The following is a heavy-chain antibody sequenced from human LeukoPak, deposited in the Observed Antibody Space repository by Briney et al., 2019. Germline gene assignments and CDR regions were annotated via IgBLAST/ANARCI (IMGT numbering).Heavy chain of an antibody. CDR3: ARDLEDFDSPANDY. Sequence: SETLSLTCTVSGDSLSGYYWAWIRQPVGKGLEWIGHIYAPGSSNYSPSFKSRVTMSIDMSNNQFSLRLNSVTAADTAMYYCARDLEDFDSPANDYWGQGTHVIVSP. CDR1: GDSLSGYY. V-gene: IGHV4-4*07. D-gene: IGHD2-15*01. J-gene: IGHJ4*02. CDR2: IYAPGSS.